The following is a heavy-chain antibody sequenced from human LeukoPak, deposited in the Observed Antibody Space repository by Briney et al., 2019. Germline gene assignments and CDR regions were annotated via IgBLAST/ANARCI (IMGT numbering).Heavy chain of an antibody. CDR2: IYYSGST. D-gene: IGHD5-24*01. V-gene: IGHV4-59*01. Sequence: PSETLSLTCTVSGGSISSYYWGWIRQPPGKGLEWIGYIYYSGSTNYNPSLKSRVTISVDTSKNQFSLKLSSVTAADTAVYYCARDRWYYYGMDVWGQGTTVTVSS. CDR1: GGSISSYY. J-gene: IGHJ6*02. CDR3: ARDRWYYYGMDV.